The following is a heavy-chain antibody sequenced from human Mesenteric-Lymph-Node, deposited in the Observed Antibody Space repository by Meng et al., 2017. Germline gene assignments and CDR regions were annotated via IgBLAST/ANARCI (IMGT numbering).Heavy chain of an antibody. Sequence: QVPLPESGPALVQPSETLALPCAVSGDSISSDYFWRWIRQPPGKGLEWIGYIYHGGSTDYNPSLKSRVTISVDKSKNQFSLKLTSVTAADTAVYYCARGGYYSFDYWGQGTLVTVSS. D-gene: IGHD5-18*01. J-gene: IGHJ4*02. CDR1: GDSISSDYF. V-gene: IGHV4-4*02. CDR3: ARGGYYSFDY. CDR2: IYHGGST.